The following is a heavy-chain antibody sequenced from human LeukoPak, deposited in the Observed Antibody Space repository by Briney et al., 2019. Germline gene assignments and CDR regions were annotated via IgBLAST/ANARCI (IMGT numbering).Heavy chain of an antibody. V-gene: IGHV3-53*01. D-gene: IGHD3-22*01. CDR2: IYSGGST. Sequence: GGSLRLSCAASGFTVSSNYMSWVRQAPGKGLEWVSVIYSGGSTYYADSVKGRFTISRDNSKNTLYLQMNSLRAEDTAVYYCAIGRGDSDSSGYYPDAFDIWGQGTMVTVSS. CDR3: AIGRGDSDSSGYYPDAFDI. CDR1: GFTVSSNY. J-gene: IGHJ3*02.